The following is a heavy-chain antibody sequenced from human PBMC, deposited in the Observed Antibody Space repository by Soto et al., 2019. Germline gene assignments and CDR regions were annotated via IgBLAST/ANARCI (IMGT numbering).Heavy chain of an antibody. D-gene: IGHD3-9*01. Sequence: GASVKVSCKASGCTFINYAMYWVRQAPGQRLEWMGWINAGNGNTKYSQKFQGRVTITRDTSASTAYMELSSLRVDDTALYFCARGLGGYEILRGGDYYYAMDVWGQGITVTVSS. CDR1: GCTFINYA. CDR3: ARGLGGYEILRGGDYYYAMDV. J-gene: IGHJ6*02. CDR2: INAGNGNT. V-gene: IGHV1-3*01.